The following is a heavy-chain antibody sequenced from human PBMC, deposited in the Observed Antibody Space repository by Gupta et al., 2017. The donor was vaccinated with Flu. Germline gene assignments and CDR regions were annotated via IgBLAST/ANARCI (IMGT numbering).Heavy chain of an antibody. Sequence: QVQPVQSGAEVKKPGASVKVSCKASGYTFTCYDINWVRQATGQGLEWMGWMNPNSGNTGYAQKFQGRVTMTRNTSIRTAYMELRSLRSEDTAVYYCAREVTYYYVWGSYRQPNFDYWGQGTRVTVSS. CDR3: AREVTYYYVWGSYRQPNFDY. CDR1: GYTFTCYD. CDR2: MNPNSGNT. D-gene: IGHD3-16*02. V-gene: IGHV1-8*01. J-gene: IGHJ4*02.